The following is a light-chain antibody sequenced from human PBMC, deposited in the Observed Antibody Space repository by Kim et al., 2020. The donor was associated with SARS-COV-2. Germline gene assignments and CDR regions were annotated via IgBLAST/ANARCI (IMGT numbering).Light chain of an antibody. CDR1: QTISSAF. Sequence: EIELTQSPGTLSLSPGERATLSCRASQTISSAFLAWYQQKPGQAPRLIIYGASNRATGIADRFSGSGFGTDFTLTISRLEPEDFAVYYCQQYCGSHTTFGQGTKLEI. V-gene: IGKV3-20*01. CDR2: GAS. CDR3: QQYCGSHTT. J-gene: IGKJ1*01.